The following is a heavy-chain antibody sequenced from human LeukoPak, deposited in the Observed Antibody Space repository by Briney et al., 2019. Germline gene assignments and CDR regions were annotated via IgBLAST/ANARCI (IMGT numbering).Heavy chain of an antibody. Sequence: ASVKVSCKASGYTFTSYGISWVRQAPGQGLEWMGWVSTYNGNTNYAHNLQGRVTMTTDTSTSTAYMELRSLRSDDTAVYYCARVLWLAAGTPISYYYYYGMDVWGQGTTVTVSS. CDR2: VSTYNGNT. J-gene: IGHJ6*02. D-gene: IGHD6-13*01. V-gene: IGHV1-18*01. CDR3: ARVLWLAAGTPISYYYYYGMDV. CDR1: GYTFTSYG.